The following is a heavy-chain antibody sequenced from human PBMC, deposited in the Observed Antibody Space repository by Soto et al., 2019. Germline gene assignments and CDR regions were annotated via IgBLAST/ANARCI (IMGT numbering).Heavy chain of an antibody. CDR2: ISYDGSNK. CDR3: AKAPTYGDYFDY. D-gene: IGHD4-17*01. J-gene: IGHJ4*02. CDR1: GFTFSSYG. V-gene: IGHV3-30*18. Sequence: QVQLVESGGGVVQPGRSLRLSCAASGFTFSSYGMHWVRQAPGKGLEWVAVISYDGSNKYYADSVKGRFTISRDNSKNTLYLQMNSLRAEDTAVYYCAKAPTYGDYFDYWGQGTLVTVSS.